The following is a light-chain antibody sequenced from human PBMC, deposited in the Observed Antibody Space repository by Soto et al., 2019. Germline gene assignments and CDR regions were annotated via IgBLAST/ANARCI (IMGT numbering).Light chain of an antibody. CDR3: QQYYSTPRT. V-gene: IGKV4-1*01. CDR1: QTIFYNYNNKNN. CDR2: WAS. Sequence: DIVMTQSPDSLAVSLGERATINCKSSQTIFYNYNNKNNLAWYQQKPGQPPKLLIYWASTRKSGVPDRFSGSESGTDFTLTISSLQAEDVAVYYCQQYYSTPRTFGQGTKVEIK. J-gene: IGKJ1*01.